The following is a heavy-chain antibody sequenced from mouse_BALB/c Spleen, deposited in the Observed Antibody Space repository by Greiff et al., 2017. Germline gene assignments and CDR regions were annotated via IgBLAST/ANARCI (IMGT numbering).Heavy chain of an antibody. J-gene: IGHJ2*01. Sequence: EVKLQESGPGLVKPSQSLSLTCTVTGYSITSDYAWNWLRQFPGNKLEWMGYISYSGSTSYNPSLKSRISITRDTSKNQFFLQLNSVTTEDTATYYCARLLRGYLDYWGQGTTVTVSS. CDR2: ISYSGST. V-gene: IGHV3-2*02. CDR1: GYSITSDYA. CDR3: ARLLRGYLDY. D-gene: IGHD1-1*01.